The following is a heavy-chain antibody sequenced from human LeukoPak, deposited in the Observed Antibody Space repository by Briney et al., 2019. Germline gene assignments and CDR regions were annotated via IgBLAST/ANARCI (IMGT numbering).Heavy chain of an antibody. Sequence: APVKAYCKPSGYTFTSYGISWLRQAPGQRLEWMGWISAYNGNTNYAQKLQLRVTMTTDTSTSTAYMELRSLRSDDSAVYYCAKGGYDILTGYDSPSDYWGQGTLVTVSS. J-gene: IGHJ4*02. CDR1: GYTFTSYG. CDR3: AKGGYDILTGYDSPSDY. V-gene: IGHV1-18*04. CDR2: ISAYNGNT. D-gene: IGHD3-9*01.